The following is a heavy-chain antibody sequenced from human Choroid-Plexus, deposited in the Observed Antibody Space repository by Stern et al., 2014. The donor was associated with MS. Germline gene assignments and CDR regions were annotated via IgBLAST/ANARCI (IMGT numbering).Heavy chain of an antibody. CDR3: AKDRQYLTYFFDH. J-gene: IGHJ5*02. CDR1: GFTFGSWA. CDR2: VSYDGSNK. V-gene: IGHV3-30*18. Sequence: MQLVESGGGVVQPGRPLRLSCVASGFTFGSWAMHWVLQAPGKGLEWWASVSYDGSNKYYADSVKGRFTISRDNSQNTLDMQMSSLRPEDTAVYYCAKDRQYLTYFFDHWGQGSLVTVSS. D-gene: IGHD2/OR15-2a*01.